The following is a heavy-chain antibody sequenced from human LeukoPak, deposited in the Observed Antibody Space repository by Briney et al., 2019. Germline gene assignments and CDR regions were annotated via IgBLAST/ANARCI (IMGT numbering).Heavy chain of an antibody. CDR1: GYTFTSHG. CDR3: ARVTPVEPTNMVRGVITRLPDAFDI. CDR2: ISAYNGNT. J-gene: IGHJ3*02. Sequence: ASVKVSCKASGYTFTSHGISWVRQAPGQGLEWMGWISAYNGNTNYAQKLQGRVTMTTDTSTSTAYMELRSLRSDDTAVYYCARVTPVEPTNMVRGVITRLPDAFDIWGQGTMVTVSS. V-gene: IGHV1-18*01. D-gene: IGHD3-10*01.